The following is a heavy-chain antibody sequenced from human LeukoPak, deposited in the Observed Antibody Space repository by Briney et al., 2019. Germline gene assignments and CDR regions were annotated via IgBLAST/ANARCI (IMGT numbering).Heavy chain of an antibody. CDR2: IYYSGST. CDR3: ARDFLAYCGGDCNSGAFDI. Sequence: KSSETLSLTCTVSGGSISSSSYYWGWIRQPPGKGQEWIGSIYYSGSTYYNPSLKSRVTISVDTSKNQFSLNLSSVTAADTAVYYCARDFLAYCGGDCNSGAFDIWGQGTMVTVSS. D-gene: IGHD2-21*02. CDR1: GGSISSSSYY. V-gene: IGHV4-39*07. J-gene: IGHJ3*02.